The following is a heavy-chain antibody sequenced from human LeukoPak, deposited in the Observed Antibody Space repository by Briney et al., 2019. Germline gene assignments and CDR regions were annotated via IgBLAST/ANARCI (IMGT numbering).Heavy chain of an antibody. J-gene: IGHJ6*03. Sequence: SVKVSCKASGGTFSSYAISWVRQAPGQGLEWMGGIIPIFGTANYAQKFQGRVTITTDESTSTAYMELSSLRSEDTAVYYCARVQNWGVPAAIRYMDVWGKGTTVTVSS. CDR1: GGTFSSYA. CDR2: IIPIFGTA. D-gene: IGHD2-2*01. CDR3: ARVQNWGVPAAIRYMDV. V-gene: IGHV1-69*05.